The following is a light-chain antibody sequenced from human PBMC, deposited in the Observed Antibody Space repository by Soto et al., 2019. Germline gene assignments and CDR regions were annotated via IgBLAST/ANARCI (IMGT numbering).Light chain of an antibody. CDR2: DAS. Sequence: IVMTQSPATLSVSPGETATLSCRASQGIGSTLAWYQQKPGQTPRLLIFDASTRATGTPARFSCIGSGPEFSLTIRSLQSEDFGVDYGLHNKTWPLSFRGGSRWIS. CDR3: LHNKTWPLS. V-gene: IGKV3-15*01. J-gene: IGKJ4*01. CDR1: QGIGST.